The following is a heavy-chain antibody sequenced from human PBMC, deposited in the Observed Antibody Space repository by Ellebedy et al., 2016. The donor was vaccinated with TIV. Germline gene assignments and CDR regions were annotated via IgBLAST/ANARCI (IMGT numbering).Heavy chain of an antibody. CDR1: GYTF. Sequence: ASVKVSXKASGYTFINWVRQAPGRGLEWMGWISGYNGNTNYAQKFQGRVTMTTDTSTSTAYIELRSLRSDDTAVYFCATGYSSTWYKPDAFDIWGQGTKVTVSS. CDR3: ATGYSSTWYKPDAFDI. CDR2: ISGYNGNT. J-gene: IGHJ3*02. V-gene: IGHV1-18*01. D-gene: IGHD6-13*01.